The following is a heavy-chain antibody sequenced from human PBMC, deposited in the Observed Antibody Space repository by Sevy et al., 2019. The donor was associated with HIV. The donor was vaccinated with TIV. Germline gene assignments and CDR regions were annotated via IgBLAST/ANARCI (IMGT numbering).Heavy chain of an antibody. CDR1: GGTFSSYA. CDR2: IIPIFGTA. J-gene: IGHJ4*02. V-gene: IGHV1-69*13. D-gene: IGHD3-22*01. Sequence: ASVKVSCKASGGTFSSYAISWVRQAPGQGLEWMGGIIPIFGTANYAQKFQCRVTITADESTSTAYMELSSLRSEDTAVYYCARDSYYDSSGYYYLDYWGQGTLVTVSS. CDR3: ARDSYYDSSGYYYLDY.